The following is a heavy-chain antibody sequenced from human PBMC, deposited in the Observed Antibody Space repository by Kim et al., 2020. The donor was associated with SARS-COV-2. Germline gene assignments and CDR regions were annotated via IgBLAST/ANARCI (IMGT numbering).Heavy chain of an antibody. CDR3: AKDSGPGRDSSGSG. V-gene: IGHV3-43*01. J-gene: IGHJ4*02. D-gene: IGHD3-22*01. Sequence: ADSVKGRFTSSRDNSKNSLYLQMNSLRTEDTALYYCAKDSGPGRDSSGSGWGQGTLVTVSS.